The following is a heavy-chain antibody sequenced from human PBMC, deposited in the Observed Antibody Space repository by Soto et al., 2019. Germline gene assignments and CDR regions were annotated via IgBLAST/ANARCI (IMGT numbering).Heavy chain of an antibody. V-gene: IGHV1-18*01. D-gene: IGHD3-3*01. CDR2: ISAYNGNT. CDR3: ARMQADYDFWSGYDWFDP. CDR1: GYTFTSYG. Sequence: ASVKVSCKASGYTFTSYGISWVRQAPGQGLEWMGWISAYNGNTNYAQKLQGRVTMTTDTSTSTAYMELRSLRSDDTAVYYCARMQADYDFWSGYDWFDPWGQGTLVTVSS. J-gene: IGHJ5*02.